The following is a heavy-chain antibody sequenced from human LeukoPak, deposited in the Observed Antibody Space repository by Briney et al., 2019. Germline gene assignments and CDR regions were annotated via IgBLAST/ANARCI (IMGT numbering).Heavy chain of an antibody. V-gene: IGHV4-34*01. CDR3: ARGPGDYVWGSYRRFDY. D-gene: IGHD3-16*02. Sequence: SETLSLTCAVYGGSFSGYYWSWIRQPPGKGLEWIGEINQSGSTNYNPSLKSRVNISVDTSKNQFSLKLSSVTAADTAVYYCARGPGDYVWGSYRRFDYWGQGTLVTVSS. J-gene: IGHJ4*02. CDR2: INQSGST. CDR1: GGSFSGYY.